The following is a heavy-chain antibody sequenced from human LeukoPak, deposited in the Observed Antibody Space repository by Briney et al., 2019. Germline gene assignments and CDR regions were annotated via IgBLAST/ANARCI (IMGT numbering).Heavy chain of an antibody. Sequence: SETLSPTCAVSGGSISSSNWWSWVRQPPGKGLEWIGEIYHSGSTNYNPSLKSRVTISVDKSKNQFSLKLSSVTAADTAVYYCARGTGGRYYYYMDVWGKGTTVTVSS. J-gene: IGHJ6*03. CDR2: IYHSGST. CDR1: GGSISSSNW. D-gene: IGHD3/OR15-3a*01. V-gene: IGHV4-4*02. CDR3: ARGTGGRYYYYMDV.